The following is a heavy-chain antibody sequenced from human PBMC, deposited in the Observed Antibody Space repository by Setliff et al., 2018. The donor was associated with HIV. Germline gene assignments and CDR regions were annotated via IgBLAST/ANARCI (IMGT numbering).Heavy chain of an antibody. CDR3: AKDWKVWFGELSQDYYYGMDV. D-gene: IGHD3-10*01. V-gene: IGHV3-7*01. CDR2: IDQDGSHK. CDR1: GFTFNNYW. Sequence: GGSLRLSCAVSGFTFNNYWIVWVRQAPGKGLEWVANIDQDGSHKYYVDSVKGRFTISRDNSKNTLYLQMNSLRAEDTAVYYCAKDWKVWFGELSQDYYYGMDVWGQGTTVTVSS. J-gene: IGHJ6*02.